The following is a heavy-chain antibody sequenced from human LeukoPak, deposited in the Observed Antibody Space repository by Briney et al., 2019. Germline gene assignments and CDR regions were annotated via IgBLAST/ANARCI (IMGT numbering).Heavy chain of an antibody. CDR3: AKESPRFDY. V-gene: IGHV3-23*01. J-gene: IGHJ4*02. CDR1: GFTFSSYA. Sequence: GSLRLSCEATGFTFSSYAMSWVRQAPGKGLEWVSVISGNGGSTHYADSVKGRFTISRDNSKNTLYLQMNSLRAEDTAVYYCAKESPRFDYWGQGTLVTVSS. CDR2: ISGNGGST.